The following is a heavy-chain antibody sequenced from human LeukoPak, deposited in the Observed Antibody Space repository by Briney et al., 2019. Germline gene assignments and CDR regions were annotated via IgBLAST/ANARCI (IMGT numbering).Heavy chain of an antibody. CDR3: ARDLMYSSGWLDY. J-gene: IGHJ4*02. D-gene: IGHD6-19*01. V-gene: IGHV3-7*01. CDR2: IKQDGSEK. CDR1: GFTFSNYG. Sequence: GGSLRLSCAASGFTFSNYGMSWVRQAPGKGLEWVASIKQDGSEKFYVDSVKGRFTISRDNAKNSLYLQMNSLRAEDTAVYYCARDLMYSSGWLDYWGQGTLVTVSS.